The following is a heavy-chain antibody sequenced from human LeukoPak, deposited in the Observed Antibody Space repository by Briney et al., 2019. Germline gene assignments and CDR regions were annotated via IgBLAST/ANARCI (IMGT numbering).Heavy chain of an antibody. CDR1: GYSISSGYY. D-gene: IGHD6-19*01. CDR3: ARRSSGWYGVDY. J-gene: IGHJ4*02. V-gene: IGHV4-38-2*01. Sequence: KPSETLSLTCAVSGYSISSGYYWGRIRQPPGEGPEWIGRIYHSGSTYYNPSLKSRVTITVDTSKNQLSLKLSSVTAADTAGYYCARRSSGWYGVDYWGQGTLVTVSS. CDR2: IYHSGST.